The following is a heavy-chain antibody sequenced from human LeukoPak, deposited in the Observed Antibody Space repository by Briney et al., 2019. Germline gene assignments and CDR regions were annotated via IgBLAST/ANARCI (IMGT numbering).Heavy chain of an antibody. CDR2: IYYSGST. CDR3: ARVKGTGALDY. D-gene: IGHD3-10*01. Sequence: SETLSLTCTVSGGSVSSGSYYWSWIRQPPGKGLEWIGYIYYSGSTNYNPSLKGRVTISVDTSKNQFSLKLSSVTAADTAVYYCARVKGTGALDYWGQGSLVTVSS. CDR1: GGSVSSGSYY. J-gene: IGHJ4*02. V-gene: IGHV4-61*01.